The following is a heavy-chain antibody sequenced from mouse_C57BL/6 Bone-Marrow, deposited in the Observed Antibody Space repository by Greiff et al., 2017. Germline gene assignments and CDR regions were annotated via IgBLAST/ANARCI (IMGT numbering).Heavy chain of an antibody. CDR2: IYPGDGDT. J-gene: IGHJ1*03. CDR1: GYAFSSYW. Sequence: VQLVESGAELVKPGASVKISCKASGYAFSSYWMNWVKQRPGKGLEWIGQIYPGDGDTNYNGKFKGKATLTADKSSSTAYMQLSSLTSEDSAVYFCAFITTVVGRWYFDVWGTGTTVTVSS. V-gene: IGHV1-80*01. D-gene: IGHD1-1*01. CDR3: AFITTVVGRWYFDV.